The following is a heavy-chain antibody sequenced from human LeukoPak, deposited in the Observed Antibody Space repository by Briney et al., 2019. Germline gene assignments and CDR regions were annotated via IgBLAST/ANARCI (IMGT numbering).Heavy chain of an antibody. CDR2: ISSSSYI. CDR3: ARGYFEGNLPPARSNVDIVATIMGSWFDP. CDR1: GFTFSSYS. V-gene: IGHV3-21*01. J-gene: IGHJ5*02. Sequence: PGGSLRLSCAASGFTFSSYSMNWVRQAPGKGLEWVSSISSSSYIYYADSVKGRFTISRDNAKNSLYLQMNSLRAEDTAVYYCARGYFEGNLPPARSNVDIVATIMGSWFDPWGQGTLVTVSS. D-gene: IGHD5-12*01.